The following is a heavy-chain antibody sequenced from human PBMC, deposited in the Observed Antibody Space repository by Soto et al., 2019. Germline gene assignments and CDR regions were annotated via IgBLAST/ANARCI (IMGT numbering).Heavy chain of an antibody. CDR1: RFTFSSYG. V-gene: IGHV3-30*18. D-gene: IGHD6-13*01. J-gene: IGHJ4*02. CDR3: AKDYGLDSSSWSTDY. Sequence: GGSLRLSCAASRFTFSSYGMHWVRQAPGKGLEWVAVISYVGGSTYYADSVKGRFTISRDNSKNTLYLQMNSLRAEDTAVYYCAKDYGLDSSSWSTDYWGQGTLVTVSS. CDR2: ISYVGGST.